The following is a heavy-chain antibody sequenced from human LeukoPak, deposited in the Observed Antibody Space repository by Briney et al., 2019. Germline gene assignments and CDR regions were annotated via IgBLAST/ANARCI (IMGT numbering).Heavy chain of an antibody. J-gene: IGHJ4*02. Sequence: PGGSLRLSCAPSGFSVSSYYLSWVRQAPGKGLEWVSVIYTGGSTYYADSVMGRFTISRDTSKNTLFLQMNSLRAEDTAVYYCARDVGKETDYWGQGTLVTVSS. CDR1: GFSVSSYY. CDR2: IYTGGST. D-gene: IGHD1-26*01. CDR3: ARDVGKETDY. V-gene: IGHV3-53*01.